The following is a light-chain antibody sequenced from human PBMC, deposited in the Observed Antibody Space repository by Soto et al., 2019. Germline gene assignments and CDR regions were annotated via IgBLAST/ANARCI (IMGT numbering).Light chain of an antibody. CDR1: GSDVGGYNY. Sequence: QSVLTQPASVSGSPGQSITISCTGTGSDVGGYNYVSWYQQHPGKAPKVMIYEVTKRPSGVPDRFSGSKLGNTASLTVSGLPADEEAAYYCSSFAGSDSVVFGGGTKLTVL. CDR2: EVT. V-gene: IGLV2-8*01. CDR3: SSFAGSDSVV. J-gene: IGLJ2*01.